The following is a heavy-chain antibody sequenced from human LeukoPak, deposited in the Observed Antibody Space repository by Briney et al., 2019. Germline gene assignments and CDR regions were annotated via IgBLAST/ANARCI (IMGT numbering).Heavy chain of an antibody. D-gene: IGHD3-10*01. CDR3: ARDPTYGSGY. J-gene: IGHJ4*02. CDR2: ISSSSSYI. CDR1: GFTFSSYS. Sequence: GGSLRLSCAASGFTFSSYSMNWVRQPPGRGLEWVSSISSSSSYIYYADSAKGRFTISRDNAKNSLYLQMNSLRAEDTAVYYCARDPTYGSGYWGQGTLVTVSS. V-gene: IGHV3-21*01.